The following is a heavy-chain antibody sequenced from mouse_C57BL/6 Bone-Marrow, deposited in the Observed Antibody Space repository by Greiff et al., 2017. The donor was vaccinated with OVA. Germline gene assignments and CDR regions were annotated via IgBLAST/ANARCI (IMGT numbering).Heavy chain of an antibody. J-gene: IGHJ4*01. V-gene: IGHV2-4*01. CDR2: IWSGGST. CDR3: AKKSLNWDGDAMDY. CDR1: GFSLTSYG. Sequence: VQLQQSGPGLVQPSQSLSITCTVSGFSLTSYGVHWVRQPPGKGLEWLGVIWSGGSTDYNAAFISRLSISKDNSKSQVFFKMNSLQADDTAIYYCAKKSLNWDGDAMDYWGQGTSVTVSS. D-gene: IGHD4-1*02.